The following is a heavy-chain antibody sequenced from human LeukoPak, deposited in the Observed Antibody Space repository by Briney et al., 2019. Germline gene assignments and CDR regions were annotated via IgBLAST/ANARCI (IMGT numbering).Heavy chain of an antibody. D-gene: IGHD3-3*01. J-gene: IGHJ5*02. V-gene: IGHV4-59*01. CDR3: ARGLGSSDFWSGYYVNWFDP. CDR2: IYYSGST. Sequence: SETLSLTCTVSGGSISSYYWSWIRQPPGKGLEWIGYIYYSGSTNYNPSLKSRVTISVDTSKNQFSLKLSSVTAADTAVYYCARGLGSSDFWSGYYVNWFDPWGQGTLVTVSS. CDR1: GGSISSYY.